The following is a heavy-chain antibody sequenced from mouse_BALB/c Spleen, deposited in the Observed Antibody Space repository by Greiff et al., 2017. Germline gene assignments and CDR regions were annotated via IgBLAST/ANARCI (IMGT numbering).Heavy chain of an antibody. J-gene: IGHJ4*01. Sequence: VQLQQSGPSLVKPSQTLSLTCSVTGDSITSGYWNWIRKFPGNKLEYMGYISYSGSTYYNPSLKSRISITRDTSKNQYYLQLNSVTTEDTATYYCARYKYGNYGGAMDYWGQGTSVTVSS. CDR2: ISYSGST. V-gene: IGHV3-8*02. CDR1: GDSITSGY. D-gene: IGHD2-10*02. CDR3: ARYKYGNYGGAMDY.